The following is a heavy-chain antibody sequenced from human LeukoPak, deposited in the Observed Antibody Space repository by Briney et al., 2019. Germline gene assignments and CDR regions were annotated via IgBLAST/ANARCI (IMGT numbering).Heavy chain of an antibody. CDR2: IYYSGST. V-gene: IGHV4-39*01. CDR1: GGSISSSSYY. Sequence: SETLSLTCTVSGGSISSSSYYWGWIRQPPGKGLEWIGSIYYSGSTYYNPSLKSRVTISVDTSKNQFSLKLTSVTAADTAVYYCARGGTTGTTRVYNWFDPWGQGTLVTVSS. D-gene: IGHD1-1*01. J-gene: IGHJ5*02. CDR3: ARGGTTGTTRVYNWFDP.